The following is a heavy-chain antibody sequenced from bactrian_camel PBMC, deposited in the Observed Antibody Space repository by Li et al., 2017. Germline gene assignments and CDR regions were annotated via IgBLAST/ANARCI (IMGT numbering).Heavy chain of an antibody. CDR3: AAGTRIIVGDYCDGITT. V-gene: IGHV3S1*01. CDR2: IANGGGGT. D-gene: IGHD3*01. J-gene: IGHJ6*01. Sequence: HVQLVESGGGSVQAGGSLRLSCVGSGYIDSDYLMGWFRQAPGKEREGVAAIANGGGGTYYAGSVKGRFTISQDNAKNIIYLQMSSLTPDDTAMYYCAAGTRIIVGDYCDGITTWGQGTQVTVS. CDR1: GYIDSDYL.